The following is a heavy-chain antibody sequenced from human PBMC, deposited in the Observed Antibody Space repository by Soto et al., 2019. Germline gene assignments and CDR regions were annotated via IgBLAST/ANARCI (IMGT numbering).Heavy chain of an antibody. D-gene: IGHD6-6*01. Sequence: GGSLRLSCAASGFTFSSYDMHWVRQATGKGLEWVSAIGTAGDTYYPGSVKGRFTISRENAKNSLYLQMNSLRAGDTAVYYCARGGQLATQAPLDYWGQGTLVTVSS. CDR2: IGTAGDT. V-gene: IGHV3-13*01. CDR1: GFTFSSYD. J-gene: IGHJ4*02. CDR3: ARGGQLATQAPLDY.